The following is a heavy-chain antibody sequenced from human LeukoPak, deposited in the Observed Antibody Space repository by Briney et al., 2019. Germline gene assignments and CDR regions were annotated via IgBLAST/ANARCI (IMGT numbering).Heavy chain of an antibody. Sequence: MPSETLSLTCTVSGGSISSYYWSWIRQPPGKGLEWIGYIYYSGSTNYNPSLKSRVTISVDTSKNQFSLKLSSVTAADTAVYYCARGGDYGSSSHRSYYYYYMDVWGKGTTVTVSS. CDR3: ARGGDYGSSSHRSYYYYYMDV. J-gene: IGHJ6*03. CDR1: GGSISSYY. V-gene: IGHV4-59*08. D-gene: IGHD6-6*01. CDR2: IYYSGST.